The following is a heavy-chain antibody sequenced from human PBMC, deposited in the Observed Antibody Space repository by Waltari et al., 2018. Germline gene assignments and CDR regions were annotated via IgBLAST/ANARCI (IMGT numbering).Heavy chain of an antibody. CDR2: IYWNDDK. CDR3: AHRREEYSSAQPLYYFDY. Sequence: QITLKESGPTLVKPTQTLTLTCTFSGFSLSTSGVGVGWIRQPPGKALEWLALIYWNDDKRYSPSLKSRLTITKDTSKNQVVLTMTNMDPVDTATYYCAHRREEYSSAQPLYYFDYWGQGTLVTVSS. CDR1: GFSLSTSGVG. V-gene: IGHV2-5*01. D-gene: IGHD6-6*01. J-gene: IGHJ4*02.